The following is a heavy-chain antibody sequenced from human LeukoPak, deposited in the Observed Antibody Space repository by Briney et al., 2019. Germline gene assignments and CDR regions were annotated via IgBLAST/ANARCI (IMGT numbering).Heavy chain of an antibody. J-gene: IGHJ3*02. CDR2: IYPGDSDA. Sequence: GESLKISCKGSGYSFTSYWIGWVRQLPREGLEWMGIIYPGDSDASYSPSFQGQVTISADKSISTASLQWSSLKASDTAMYYCARPRGDSYANDAFDIWGQGTMVTVSS. D-gene: IGHD5-24*01. CDR1: GYSFTSYW. V-gene: IGHV5-51*01. CDR3: ARPRGDSYANDAFDI.